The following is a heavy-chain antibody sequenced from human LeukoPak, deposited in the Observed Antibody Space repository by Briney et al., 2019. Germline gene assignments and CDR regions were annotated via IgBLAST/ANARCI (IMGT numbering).Heavy chain of an antibody. CDR2: IYYSGST. D-gene: IGHD5-12*01. CDR1: GGSISSYY. J-gene: IGHJ4*02. V-gene: IGHV4-59*01. CDR3: ARSSSGYDSGDY. Sequence: TSETLSLTCTVSGGSISSYYWSWIRQPPGKGLEWIGYIYYSGSTNYNPSLKSRVTISVDTSKNQFSLKLSSVTAADTAVYYCARSSSGYDSGDYWGQGTLVTVSS.